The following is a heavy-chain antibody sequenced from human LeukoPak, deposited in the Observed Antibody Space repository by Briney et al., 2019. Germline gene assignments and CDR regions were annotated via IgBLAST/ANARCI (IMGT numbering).Heavy chain of an antibody. J-gene: IGHJ5*02. CDR2: INHSGST. Sequence: SESLSLTCAVYGGSFSGYYWSWIRQPPGKGLEWIGEINHSGSTNYNPSLKSRVTISVDTSKNQFSLKLSSVTAAVTAVYYCACRRGYCSGGSCYRGRFDPWGQGTLVTVSS. CDR3: ACRRGYCSGGSCYRGRFDP. V-gene: IGHV4-34*01. D-gene: IGHD2-15*01. CDR1: GGSFSGYY.